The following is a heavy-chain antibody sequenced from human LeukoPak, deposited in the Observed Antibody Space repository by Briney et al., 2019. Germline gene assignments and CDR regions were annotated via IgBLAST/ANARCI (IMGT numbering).Heavy chain of an antibody. V-gene: IGHV4-34*01. D-gene: IGHD3-10*01. J-gene: IGHJ4*02. CDR2: INHSGST. Sequence: SETLSLTCTVSGGSFSGYYWSWIRQPPGKGLEWIGEINHSGSTNYNPSLKSRVTISVDTSKNQFSLKLSSVTAADTAVYYCAREYYYGSGSYYNYWGQGTLVTVSS. CDR1: GGSFSGYY. CDR3: AREYYYGSGSYYNY.